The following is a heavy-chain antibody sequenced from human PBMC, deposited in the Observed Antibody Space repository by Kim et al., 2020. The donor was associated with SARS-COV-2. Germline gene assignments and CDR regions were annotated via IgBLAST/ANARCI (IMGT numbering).Heavy chain of an antibody. CDR3: ARDQVYSSSWVVTDDY. V-gene: IGHV3-48*02. Sequence: GGSLRLSCAASGFTFSSYSMNWVRQAPGKGLEWVSYISSSSSTIYYADSVKGRFTISRDNAKNSLYLQMNSLRDEDTAVYYCARDQVYSSSWVVTDDYWGQGTLVTVSS. CDR2: ISSSSSTI. CDR1: GFTFSSYS. J-gene: IGHJ4*02. D-gene: IGHD6-6*01.